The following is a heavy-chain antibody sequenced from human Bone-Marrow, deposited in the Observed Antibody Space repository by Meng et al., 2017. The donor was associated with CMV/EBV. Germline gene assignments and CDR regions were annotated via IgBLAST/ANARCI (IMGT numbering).Heavy chain of an antibody. CDR1: GFTFSNAW. Sequence: GESLKISCAASGFTFSNAWMSWVRQAPGKGLEWVSAISGSGGSTYYADSVKGRFTISRDNSKNTLYLQMNSLRAEDTAVYYCAKVTGIAVAGTSGEDLDYWGQGTLVTASS. CDR3: AKVTGIAVAGTSGEDLDY. J-gene: IGHJ4*02. CDR2: ISGSGGST. V-gene: IGHV3-23*01. D-gene: IGHD6-19*01.